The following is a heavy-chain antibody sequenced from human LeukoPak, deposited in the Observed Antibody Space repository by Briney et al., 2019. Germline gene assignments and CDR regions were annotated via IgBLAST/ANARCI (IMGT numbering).Heavy chain of an antibody. J-gene: IGHJ4*02. V-gene: IGHV3-7*01. CDR2: IKEDGSEK. CDR3: ASGYNSDS. Sequence: LEWVANIKEDGSEKNYVDSVKGRFTISRDNAKNSLYLQMNSLRVEDTAVYYCASGYNSDSWGQGTLVIVSS. D-gene: IGHD1-20*01.